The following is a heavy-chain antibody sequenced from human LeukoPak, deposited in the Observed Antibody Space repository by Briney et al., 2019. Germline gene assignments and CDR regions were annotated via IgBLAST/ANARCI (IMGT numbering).Heavy chain of an antibody. J-gene: IGHJ4*02. V-gene: IGHV3-9*01. CDR2: ISWNSGSI. Sequence: PGRSLRLSCAASGFTFDDYAMHWVRQAPGKGLEWVSGISWNSGSIGYADSVKGRFTISRDNAKNSLYLQMNSLRAEDTALYHCAKDVGESRFYFDYWGQGTLVTVSS. CDR1: GFTFDDYA. CDR3: AKDVGESRFYFDY. D-gene: IGHD3-10*01.